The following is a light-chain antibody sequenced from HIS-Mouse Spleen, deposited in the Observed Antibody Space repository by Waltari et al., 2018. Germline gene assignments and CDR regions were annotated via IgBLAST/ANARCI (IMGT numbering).Light chain of an antibody. V-gene: IGKV3-11*01. J-gene: IGKJ2*01. CDR3: QQSYSTLMYT. CDR1: QSVSSY. Sequence: EIVLTQSPATLSLSPGERATLSCRASQSVSSYLAWYQQKPGQAPRLLIYDASNRATGIPARFSGSGSGTDFTLTINSLEPEDFATYYCQQSYSTLMYTFGQGTKLEIK. CDR2: DAS.